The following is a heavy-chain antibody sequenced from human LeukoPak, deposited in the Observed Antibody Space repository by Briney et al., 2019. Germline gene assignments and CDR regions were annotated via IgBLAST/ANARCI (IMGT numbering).Heavy chain of an antibody. CDR3: ASAPMMTTVTWGFDY. CDR2: IIPIFGTA. V-gene: IGHV1-69*06. CDR1: GGTFSSYA. J-gene: IGHJ4*02. D-gene: IGHD4-17*01. Sequence: SVKVSCKASGGTFSSYAISWVRQAPGQGLEWMGGIIPIFGTANYAQKFQGRVTITADKSTSTAYMELSSLRSEDTAVYYCASAPMMTTVTWGFDYWGQGTLVTVSS.